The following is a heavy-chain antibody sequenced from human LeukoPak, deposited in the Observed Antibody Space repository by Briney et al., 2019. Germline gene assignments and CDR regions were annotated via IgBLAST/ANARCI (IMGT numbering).Heavy chain of an antibody. CDR3: ARGHRYDSSVGY. J-gene: IGHJ4*02. Sequence: ASVKVSCKASGYTFTSYDINWVRQATGQGLEWMGWMNPNSGNTGYAQKFQGRVTMTSNTSISTAYMELSSLRSEDTAVYYCARGHRYDSSVGYWGQGTLVTVSS. CDR2: MNPNSGNT. CDR1: GYTFTSYD. D-gene: IGHD3-22*01. V-gene: IGHV1-8*01.